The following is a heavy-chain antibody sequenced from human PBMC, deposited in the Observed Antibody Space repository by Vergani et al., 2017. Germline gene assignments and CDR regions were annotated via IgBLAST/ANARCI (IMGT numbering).Heavy chain of an antibody. V-gene: IGHV3-15*07. J-gene: IGHJ6*02. CDR3: TTDPRLCVDGSSYWLRDHHDYCMDF. Sequence: EVQLVESGGGLVKPGGSLRLSCVASGFSFRNAWMNWVRRTPGKGLEWVGRIKSTFDRGTTDYASAVKGIVTISRDESKNTLFLQMNGLKTEDTGVYYFTTDPRLCVDGSSYWLRDHHDYCMDFWGQGTTVTVSS. D-gene: IGHD2-8*02. CDR1: GFSFRNAW. CDR2: IKSTFDRGTT.